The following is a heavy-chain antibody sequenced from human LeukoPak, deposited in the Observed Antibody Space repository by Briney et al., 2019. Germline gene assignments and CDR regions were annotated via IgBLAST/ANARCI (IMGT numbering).Heavy chain of an antibody. D-gene: IGHD6-13*01. CDR3: AGYSSRWYSGWFDP. J-gene: IGHJ5*02. Sequence: EASVKVSCKASGYTFTSYGISWVRQAPGQGLEWMGWISAYNGNTNYAQKLQGRVTMTTDTSTSTAYMELRSLRSDDTAVYYCAGYSSRWYSGWFDPWGQGTLVTVSS. CDR1: GYTFTSYG. V-gene: IGHV1-18*01. CDR2: ISAYNGNT.